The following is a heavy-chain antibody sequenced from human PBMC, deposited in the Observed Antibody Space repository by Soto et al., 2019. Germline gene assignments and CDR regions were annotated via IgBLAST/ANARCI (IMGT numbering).Heavy chain of an antibody. CDR1: GYTFTSYY. CDR2: INPSGGST. D-gene: IGHD3-22*01. CDR3: AREDLDYYDSRNWFDP. V-gene: IGHV1-46*01. J-gene: IGHJ5*02. Sequence: GASVKVSCKASGYTFTSYYMHWVRQAPGQGLEWMGIINPSGGSTSYAQKLQGRVTMTRDTSTSTVYMELSSLRSEDTAVYYCAREDLDYYDSRNWFDPWGQGTLVTVSS.